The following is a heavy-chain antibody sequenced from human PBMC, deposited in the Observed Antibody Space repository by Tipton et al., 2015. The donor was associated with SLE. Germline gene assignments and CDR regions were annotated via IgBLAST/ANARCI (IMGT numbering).Heavy chain of an antibody. CDR3: AGEWVDTAMVSFDY. J-gene: IGHJ4*02. CDR2: ISWNSGRI. Sequence: SLRLSCAASGFTFDDYAMHWVRQAPGKGLEWVSGISWNSGRIGYADSVKGRFTISRDNAKISLYLQMNSLRAEDTAVYYCAGEWVDTAMVSFDYWGQGTVVTVSS. V-gene: IGHV3-9*01. CDR1: GFTFDDYA. D-gene: IGHD5-18*01.